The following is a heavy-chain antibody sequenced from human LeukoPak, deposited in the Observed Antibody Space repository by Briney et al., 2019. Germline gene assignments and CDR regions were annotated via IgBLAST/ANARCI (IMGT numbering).Heavy chain of an antibody. J-gene: IGHJ4*02. CDR1: GGSINSYY. Sequence: SETLSLTCTVSGGSINSYYWSWIRQPPGKGLEWIGEIYHSGSTNYDPSLKSRVTISVDKSKNQFSLKLSSVTAADTAVYYCAKKYYYDSSPLDYWGQGTLVTVSS. CDR2: IYHSGST. CDR3: AKKYYYDSSPLDY. V-gene: IGHV4-59*12. D-gene: IGHD3-22*01.